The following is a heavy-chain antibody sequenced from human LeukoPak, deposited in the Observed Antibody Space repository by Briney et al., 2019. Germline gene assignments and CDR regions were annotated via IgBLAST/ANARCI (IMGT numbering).Heavy chain of an antibody. Sequence: PGGSLRLSCEASGFTFSTYNMNWVRQAPGKRLEWVSSITSSSSYVFYADSVKGRFTISRDNAKNSLYLQMNSPRGEDTALYHCARVGGPSHYGGETYYMDVWGKGTTVTISS. J-gene: IGHJ6*03. CDR1: GFTFSTYN. D-gene: IGHD4-23*01. CDR2: ITSSSSYV. CDR3: ARVGGPSHYGGETYYMDV. V-gene: IGHV3-21*04.